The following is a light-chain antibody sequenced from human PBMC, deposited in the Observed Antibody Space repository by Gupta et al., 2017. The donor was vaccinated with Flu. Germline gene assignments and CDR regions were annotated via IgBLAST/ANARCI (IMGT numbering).Light chain of an antibody. J-gene: IGKJ1*01. CDR2: GTS. CDR3: QQSYITPRT. CDR1: KSISIY. V-gene: IGKV1-39*01. Sequence: GRVTITCRPSKSISIYLNWYQQKAGKAPKLLIYGTSSLQSGVPSRFSGSGSGTDFTLSISSLQPEDFATYYCQQSYITPRTFGPGTKVEIK.